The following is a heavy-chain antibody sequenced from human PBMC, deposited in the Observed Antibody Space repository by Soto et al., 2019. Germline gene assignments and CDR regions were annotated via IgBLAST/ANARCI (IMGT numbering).Heavy chain of an antibody. CDR1: GGSFSGYY. J-gene: IGHJ4*02. Sequence: SETLSLTCAVYGGSFSGYYWSWIRQPPGKGLEWIGEIIHSVSTNYNPSLKSRVTISVDTSKNQFSLKLSFVTAADTALYYCARSGRPRVYSSGWYSRTNPNYFDYWGQGTLVTVSS. CDR3: ARSGRPRVYSSGWYSRTNPNYFDY. V-gene: IGHV4-34*12. CDR2: IIHSVST. D-gene: IGHD6-19*01.